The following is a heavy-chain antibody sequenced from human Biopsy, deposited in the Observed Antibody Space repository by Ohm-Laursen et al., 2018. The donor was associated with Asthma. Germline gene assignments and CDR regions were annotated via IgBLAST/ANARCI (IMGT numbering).Heavy chain of an antibody. J-gene: IGHJ4*02. CDR2: INSVFGTT. D-gene: IGHD2-2*01. CDR1: GGTFNTYV. CDR3: ARKAGSCISRTCYSLDF. Sequence: SVTASCPSLGGTFNTYVIGWVRQAPGEGLGWVGGINSVFGTTTYPQKFQDRVTITADDSTSTVYMELSSLRSEDTAVYYCARKAGSCISRTCYSLDFWGQGTLVTVSS. V-gene: IGHV1-69*13.